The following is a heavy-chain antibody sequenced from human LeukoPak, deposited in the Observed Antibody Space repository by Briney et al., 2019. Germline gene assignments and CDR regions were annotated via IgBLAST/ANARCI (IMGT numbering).Heavy chain of an antibody. D-gene: IGHD3-3*01. Sequence: ASVKVSCKASGYTFTTYYMHWVRQAPGQGLEWMGLINPNGGTTSYAQKLQGRVTMTTDTSTSTAYMELRSLRSDDTAVYYCARDFLDYDFWSGHDWGQGTLVTVSS. V-gene: IGHV1-46*01. CDR1: GYTFTTYY. CDR3: ARDFLDYDFWSGHD. CDR2: INPNGGTT. J-gene: IGHJ4*02.